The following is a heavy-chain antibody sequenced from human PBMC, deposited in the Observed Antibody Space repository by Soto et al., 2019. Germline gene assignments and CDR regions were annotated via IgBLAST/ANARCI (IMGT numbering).Heavy chain of an antibody. V-gene: IGHV3-33*01. J-gene: IGHJ4*02. CDR3: ARGKGSTMVRGVIVGIHNGNDY. D-gene: IGHD3-10*01. Sequence: QVQLVESGGGVVQPGRSLRLSCAASGFTFSSYGMHWVRQAPGKGLEWVAVIWYDGSNKYYADSVKGRFTISRDNSKNTLYLQMNSLRAEDTAVYYCARGKGSTMVRGVIVGIHNGNDYWGQGTLVTISS. CDR1: GFTFSSYG. CDR2: IWYDGSNK.